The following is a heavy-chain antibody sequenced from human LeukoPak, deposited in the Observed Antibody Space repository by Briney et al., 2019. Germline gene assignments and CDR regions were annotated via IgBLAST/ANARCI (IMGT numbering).Heavy chain of an antibody. V-gene: IGHV3-7*01. D-gene: IGHD1-20*01. J-gene: IGHJ6*03. Sequence: QAGGSLRLSCAASGFTFSSYWMSWVRQAPGKGLEWVANIKQDGSEKYYVDSVKGRFTISRDNAKNSLYLQMNSLRAEDTAVYYCASLPGYNWNYYYYMDVWGKGTTVTVSS. CDR1: GFTFSSYW. CDR2: IKQDGSEK. CDR3: ASLPGYNWNYYYYMDV.